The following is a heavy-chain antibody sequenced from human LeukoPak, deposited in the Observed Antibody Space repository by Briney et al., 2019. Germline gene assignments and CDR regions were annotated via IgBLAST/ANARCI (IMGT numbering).Heavy chain of an antibody. Sequence: GGSLRLSCTASGFTFSSYWMNWVRQAPGKGLEWVANIKQDGSENHYVDSVKGRFTISRDNAKNSLFLQLNSLRVEDTAVYYCARELAAAGVDYWGQGTLVTVSS. V-gene: IGHV3-7*01. J-gene: IGHJ4*02. CDR2: IKQDGSEN. CDR1: GFTFSSYW. CDR3: ARELAAAGVDY. D-gene: IGHD6-13*01.